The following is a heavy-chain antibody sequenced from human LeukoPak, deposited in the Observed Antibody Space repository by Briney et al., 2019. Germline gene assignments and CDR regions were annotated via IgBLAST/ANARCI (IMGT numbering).Heavy chain of an antibody. CDR1: GLTFSSYW. V-gene: IGHV3-7*01. CDR2: IKQDGSEK. Sequence: PGGSLRLSCAASGLTFSSYWMSWVRQAPGKGLEWVANIKQDGSEKYYVDSVKGRFTISRDNAKNSLYLQMNSLRAEDTAVYYCARDRTYCSSTSCYSYNWFDPWGQGTLVTVSS. D-gene: IGHD2-2*01. CDR3: ARDRTYCSSTSCYSYNWFDP. J-gene: IGHJ5*02.